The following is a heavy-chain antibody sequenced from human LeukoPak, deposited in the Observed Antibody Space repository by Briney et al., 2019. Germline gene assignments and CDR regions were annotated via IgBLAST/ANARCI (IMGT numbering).Heavy chain of an antibody. CDR2: IYTSGST. CDR3: ARGVMVRGSRGWFDP. J-gene: IGHJ5*02. V-gene: IGHV4-4*07. Sequence: SETLSLTCTVSGGSISSYYWSWIRQPAGKGLEWIGRIYTSGSTNYNPSLKSRVTMSVDTSKNQLSLKLSSVTAADTAVYYCARGVMVRGSRGWFDPWGQGTLVTVSS. CDR1: GGSISSYY. D-gene: IGHD3-10*01.